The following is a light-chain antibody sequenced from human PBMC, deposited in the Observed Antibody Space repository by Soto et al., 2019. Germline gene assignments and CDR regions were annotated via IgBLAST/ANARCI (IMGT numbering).Light chain of an antibody. CDR1: SSDVGAYNY. V-gene: IGLV2-14*01. CDR3: SSYTTSNTWV. CDR2: EVT. Sequence: QSALTQPASVSGSPGQSITISCTGTSSDVGAYNYVSWYQQYPGKVPKLMIYEVTNRPSGVSNRFSGSKSDNAASLTISGLQAEDEADYYCSSYTTSNTWVFGGGTKLTVL. J-gene: IGLJ3*02.